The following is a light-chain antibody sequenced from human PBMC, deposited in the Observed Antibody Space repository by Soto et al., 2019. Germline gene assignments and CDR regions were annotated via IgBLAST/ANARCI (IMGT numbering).Light chain of an antibody. J-gene: IGKJ2*01. V-gene: IGKV3D-20*02. CDR2: GAS. Sequence: EIVLTQSPGTLSLSPGERATLSCRASQSVRGHYLAWYQQKPGQAPRLLISGASSRASGIPDRFSGSGSATDFTLTISSLEPEDFAVYFCQQRSNWPPGVYTFGQGTKLQI. CDR3: QQRSNWPPGVYT. CDR1: QSVRGHY.